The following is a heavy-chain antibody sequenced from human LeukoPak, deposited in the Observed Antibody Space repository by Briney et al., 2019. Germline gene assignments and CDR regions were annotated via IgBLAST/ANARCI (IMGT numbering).Heavy chain of an antibody. J-gene: IGHJ4*02. CDR2: INTGNGNT. Sequence: ASVKVSCKASGYTFTSYTIHWVRQAPGLRLEWMGWINTGNGNTKYSQKFQDRVTITRDTSASTAYMELRSLTSDDTGVFYCARDTFGSSRPSDYWGQGTLVTVSS. D-gene: IGHD2/OR15-2a*01. CDR3: ARDTFGSSRPSDY. CDR1: GYTFTSYT. V-gene: IGHV1-3*04.